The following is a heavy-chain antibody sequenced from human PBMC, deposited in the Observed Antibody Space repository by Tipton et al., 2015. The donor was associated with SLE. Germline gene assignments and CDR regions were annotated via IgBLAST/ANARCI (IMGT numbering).Heavy chain of an antibody. Sequence: TLSLTCAVSGGSISSGGYSWSWIRQPPGEGLEWIGYIYHSGSTYYNPSLKSRVTISVDTSKNQFSLKLSSVTAADTAVYYCAREPALGYCSGGSCYGAFDIWGQGTMVTVSS. CDR1: GGSISSGGYS. V-gene: IGHV4-30-2*01. CDR3: AREPALGYCSGGSCYGAFDI. D-gene: IGHD2-15*01. CDR2: IYHSGST. J-gene: IGHJ3*02.